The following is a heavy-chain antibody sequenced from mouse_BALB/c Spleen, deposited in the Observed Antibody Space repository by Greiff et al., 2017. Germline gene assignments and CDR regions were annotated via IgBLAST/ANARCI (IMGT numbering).Heavy chain of an antibody. CDR3: ARGNYGSPY. Sequence: EVQLQQSGPELMKPGASVKISCKASGYSFTSYSMHWVKQSPGKSLEWIGYIYTFNGCTSYNQRFKGKATLAVDKSSSTAYMHLSSLTSEYSGVYYCARGNYGSPYWGQGTSRTVSS. J-gene: IGHJ2*02. CDR1: GYSFTSYS. CDR2: IYTFNGCT. D-gene: IGHD2-1*01. V-gene: IGHV1-31*01.